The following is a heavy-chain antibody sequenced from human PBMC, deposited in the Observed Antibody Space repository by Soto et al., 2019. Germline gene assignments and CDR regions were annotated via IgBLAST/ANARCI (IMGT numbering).Heavy chain of an antibody. CDR3: AKDPNDYDSSAYYVDY. J-gene: IGHJ4*02. Sequence: GGSLRLSCAASGFTFSSYAMSWVRQAPGKGLEWVSAISDSGDKTYYADSVKGRFTVSRDNSKNTLYLQMNSLRAENTAVYFCAKDPNDYDSSAYYVDYWGRGTLVTVSS. CDR2: ISDSGDKT. D-gene: IGHD3-22*01. CDR1: GFTFSSYA. V-gene: IGHV3-23*01.